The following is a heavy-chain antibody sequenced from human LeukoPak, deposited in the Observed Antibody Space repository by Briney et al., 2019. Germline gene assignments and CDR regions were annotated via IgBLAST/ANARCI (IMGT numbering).Heavy chain of an antibody. CDR3: ARHSYVYVWGSYPEGAFDI. V-gene: IGHV4-59*08. CDR2: IYYSGST. D-gene: IGHD3-16*02. CDR1: GGSISSYY. Sequence: SETLSLICTVSGGSISSYYWSWIRQPPGKGLEWIGHIYYSGSTNYNPSLKSRVTISVDTSKNQFSLKLSSVTAADTAVYYCARHSYVYVWGSYPEGAFDIWGQGTMVTVSS. J-gene: IGHJ3*02.